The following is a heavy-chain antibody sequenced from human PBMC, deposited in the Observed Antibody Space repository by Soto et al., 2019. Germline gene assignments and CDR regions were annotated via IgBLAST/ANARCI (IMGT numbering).Heavy chain of an antibody. Sequence: ASLKVSCKASGYTFTSYGIHWVRQAPGQRLEWMGWINAANGDTKYSPKFQGRVTITRDTSASTAYIELSSLRTEYTAVYYCVRRHVSASGIDWFDPWGQGTLVTVSS. CDR2: INAANGDT. CDR1: GYTFTSYG. J-gene: IGHJ5*02. V-gene: IGHV1-3*01. D-gene: IGHD6-13*01. CDR3: VRRHVSASGIDWFDP.